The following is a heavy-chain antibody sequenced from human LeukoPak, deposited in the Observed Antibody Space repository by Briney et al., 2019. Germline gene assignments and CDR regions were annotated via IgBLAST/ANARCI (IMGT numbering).Heavy chain of an antibody. CDR2: ISAYNGNT. J-gene: IGHJ6*02. D-gene: IGHD6-19*01. V-gene: IGHV1-18*01. Sequence: ASVKVSCKASGYTFTSYGISWVRQAPGQGLEWMGWISAYNGNTNYAQKLQGRVTMTTDTSTSTAYVELRSLRSDDTAVYYCARVLAVAGTLHYYYGMDVWGQGTTVTVSS. CDR3: ARVLAVAGTLHYYYGMDV. CDR1: GYTFTSYG.